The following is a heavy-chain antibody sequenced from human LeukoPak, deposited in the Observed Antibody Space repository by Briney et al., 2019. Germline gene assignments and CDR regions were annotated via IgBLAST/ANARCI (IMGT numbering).Heavy chain of an antibody. Sequence: AGGSLRLSCATSGFTFTTYGMIWVRPAPGKGLEWVLGISGSGSNTYYADSVKGRFTSSRDSSKKTVYLQMNSLRAEDTAVYYCAKNGEPRYYMDVLGKGTTVTVSS. CDR1: GFTFTTYG. J-gene: IGHJ6*03. CDR3: AKNGEPRYYMDV. D-gene: IGHD1-14*01. CDR2: ISGSGSNT. V-gene: IGHV3-23*01.